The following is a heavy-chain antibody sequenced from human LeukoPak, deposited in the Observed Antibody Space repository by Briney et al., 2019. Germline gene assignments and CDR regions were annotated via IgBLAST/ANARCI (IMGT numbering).Heavy chain of an antibody. CDR1: GFTFSSYG. D-gene: IGHD6-19*01. Sequence: GRSLRLSFAASGFTFSSYGMHWVRQAPGKGLEWVAVIWYDGSNKYYADSVKGRFTISRDNSKNTLYLQMNSLRAEDTAAYYCAKDYGSGWYYYFDYWGQGTLVTVSS. CDR3: AKDYGSGWYYYFDY. CDR2: IWYDGSNK. V-gene: IGHV3-33*06. J-gene: IGHJ4*02.